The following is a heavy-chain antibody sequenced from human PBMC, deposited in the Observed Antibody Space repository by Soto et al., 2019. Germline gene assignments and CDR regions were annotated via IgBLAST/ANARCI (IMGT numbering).Heavy chain of an antibody. CDR3: ARHHYYGSGSIDY. CDR2: INHSGST. Sequence: QVQLQQWGAGLLKPSETLSLTCAVYGGSFSGYYWSWIRQPPGKGLEWIGEINHSGSTNYNPSLKIRVTISVDTSKNQFSLKLSSVTAADTAVYYCARHHYYGSGSIDYWGQGTLVTVSS. J-gene: IGHJ4*02. D-gene: IGHD3-10*01. CDR1: GGSFSGYY. V-gene: IGHV4-34*01.